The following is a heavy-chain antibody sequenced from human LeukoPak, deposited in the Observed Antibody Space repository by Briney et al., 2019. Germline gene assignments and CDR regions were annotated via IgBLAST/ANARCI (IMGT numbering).Heavy chain of an antibody. J-gene: IGHJ4*02. CDR3: ARLYSSSTVIDH. D-gene: IGHD3-22*01. V-gene: IGHV4-4*07. CDR2: IYATGST. CDR1: GGSMSKYF. Sequence: PSETLSLTCEVSGGSMSKYFWSWIRQPAGKRLELIGRIYATGSTNYNPSLESRVTMSVDTSKNQFSLSSTSVTAADTAIYFCARLYSSSTVIDHWGQGTLVTVSS.